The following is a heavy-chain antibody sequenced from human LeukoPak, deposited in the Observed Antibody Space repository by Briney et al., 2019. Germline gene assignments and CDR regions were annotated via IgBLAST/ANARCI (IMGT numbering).Heavy chain of an antibody. V-gene: IGHV3-30*18. D-gene: IGHD6-19*01. CDR3: SKALLAGYSSGSLDY. Sequence: GGSLRLSCAASGFTFRSYGMHGLGPAPGKGLTGVAVISYVGSNQYYADSVKGRFTLSRKNSQNPLYPQMNGRRAEAPALYYFSKALLAGYSSGSLDYWGEGTLVSASP. J-gene: IGHJ4*02. CDR2: ISYVGSNQ. CDR1: GFTFRSYG.